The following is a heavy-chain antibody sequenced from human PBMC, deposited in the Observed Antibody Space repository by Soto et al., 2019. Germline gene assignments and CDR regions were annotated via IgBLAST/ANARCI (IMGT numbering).Heavy chain of an antibody. D-gene: IGHD5-12*01. CDR2: IYPPDSDT. CDR3: ARPNGRGYGDAFDI. J-gene: IGHJ3*02. Sequence: GESLKISCKGSGYSFIAYWIGWVRQMPGKGLEWMWVIYPPDSDTRYSPSFQGQVAISVDKSISTAYLQWSSLKASDTAVYYCARPNGRGYGDAFDIWGQGTMVTVSS. V-gene: IGHV5-51*01. CDR1: GYSFIAYW.